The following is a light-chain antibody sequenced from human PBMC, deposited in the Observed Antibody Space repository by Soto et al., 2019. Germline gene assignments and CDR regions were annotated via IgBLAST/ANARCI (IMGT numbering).Light chain of an antibody. J-gene: IGLJ1*01. CDR1: SSDVGGYNY. Sequence: QSVLTQPASVSGSPGQSITISCTGTSSDVGGYNYVSWYQQHPGKAPKLMIYDVSNRPSGFSNRFSGSKSGNTASLTISGLQAEDEAVYYCNSYTSSSTYVFGTGTKVSVL. CDR2: DVS. CDR3: NSYTSSSTYV. V-gene: IGLV2-14*01.